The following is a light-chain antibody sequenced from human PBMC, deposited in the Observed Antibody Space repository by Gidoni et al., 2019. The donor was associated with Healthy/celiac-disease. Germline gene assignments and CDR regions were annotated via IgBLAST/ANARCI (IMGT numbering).Light chain of an antibody. CDR1: SSDVGGYNY. Sequence: QSALTQPASVSVSPGQSLTISCTGTSSDVGGYNYVSWYQQHPGKAPKLMIYDVSNRPSGVSNRFSGSKSGNTASLTISGLQAEDEADYYCSSYTSSSTVVFGGGTKLTVL. V-gene: IGLV2-14*01. CDR2: DVS. J-gene: IGLJ2*01. CDR3: SSYTSSSTVV.